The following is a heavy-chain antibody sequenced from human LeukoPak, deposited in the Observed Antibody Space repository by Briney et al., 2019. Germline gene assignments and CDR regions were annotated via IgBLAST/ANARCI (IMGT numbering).Heavy chain of an antibody. CDR3: YSSSSGSYYYYYGMDV. D-gene: IGHD6-6*01. J-gene: IGHJ6*02. CDR2: INPNSGGT. V-gene: IGHV1-2*02. Sequence: GASVKVSCKASGYTFTGYYMHWVRQAPGQGLEWMGWINPNSGGTNYAQKFQGRVTMTRDTSISTAYMELSRLRSDDTAVYYCYSSSSGSYYYYYGMDVWGQGTTVTVSS. CDR1: GYTFTGYY.